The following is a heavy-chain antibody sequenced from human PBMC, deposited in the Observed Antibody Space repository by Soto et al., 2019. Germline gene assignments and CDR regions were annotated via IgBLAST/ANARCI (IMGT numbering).Heavy chain of an antibody. Sequence: GGSLRLSCTASGFTFGDYAMSWVRQAPGKGLEWVGFIRSKAYGGTTEYAASVKGRFTISRDDSKSIAYLQMNSLKTEDIAVYYCTIPEGYCSSTSCYLNDAFDIWGQGTMVTVSS. V-gene: IGHV3-49*04. CDR2: IRSKAYGGTT. CDR1: GFTFGDYA. D-gene: IGHD2-2*01. CDR3: TIPEGYCSSTSCYLNDAFDI. J-gene: IGHJ3*02.